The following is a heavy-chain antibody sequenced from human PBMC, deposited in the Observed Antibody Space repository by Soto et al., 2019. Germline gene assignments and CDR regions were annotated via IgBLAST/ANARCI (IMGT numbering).Heavy chain of an antibody. D-gene: IGHD2-21*01. CDR1: GFTFSSYS. V-gene: IGHV3-48*01. CDR2: ISSSSSTI. Sequence: EVQLVDSGGGLVQPGGSLRLSCAASGFTFSSYSMNWVRQAPGKGLEWVSYISSSSSTIYYADSVKGRFTISRDNAKKLLYLQMNSLRAEDTAVYYCARDPVVIVFDYWGQGTLVTVSS. J-gene: IGHJ4*02. CDR3: ARDPVVIVFDY.